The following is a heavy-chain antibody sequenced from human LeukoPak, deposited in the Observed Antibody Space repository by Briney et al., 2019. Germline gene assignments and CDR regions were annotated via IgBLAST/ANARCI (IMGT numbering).Heavy chain of an antibody. CDR1: GFTFTSYG. CDR2: ISAYSDNT. D-gene: IGHD3-9*01. Sequence: ASVKVSCKASGFTFTSYGFNWVRQAPGQGLEWMGWISAYSDNTNFAQKFQDRVTMTTDISTSTAYMELRSLRSDDTAVYYCARDHPTSDWPANYYYYYGMDVWGQGTTVTVSS. CDR3: ARDHPTSDWPANYYYYYGMDV. V-gene: IGHV1-18*04. J-gene: IGHJ6*02.